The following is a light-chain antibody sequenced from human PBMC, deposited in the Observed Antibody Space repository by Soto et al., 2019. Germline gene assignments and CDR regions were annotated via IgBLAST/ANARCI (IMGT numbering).Light chain of an antibody. J-gene: IGKJ2*01. CDR3: RQYGSSPSYT. CDR1: QSVSSSSY. Sequence: EIVLTQSPGTLSLSPGERATLSCRASQSVSSSSYLAWYQQKPGQAPRLLIYGASSRATGIPDRFSGSGSATDFTLTLSRLEPEDFAVYYCRQYGSSPSYTFGQGTKLELK. V-gene: IGKV3-20*01. CDR2: GAS.